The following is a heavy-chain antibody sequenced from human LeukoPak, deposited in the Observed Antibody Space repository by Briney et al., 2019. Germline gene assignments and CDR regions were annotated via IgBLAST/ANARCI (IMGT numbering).Heavy chain of an antibody. CDR3: ARQSGYYDSSGYAYDY. V-gene: IGHV4-59*01. J-gene: IGHJ4*02. CDR1: GGSISTYY. Sequence: PSETLSLTCTVSGGSISTYYWSWIRQPPGKGLEWIGYIYYSGSTNYNPSLKSRVTISVDTSKNQFSLKLSSVTAADTAVCYCARQSGYYDSSGYAYDYWGQGTLVTVSS. D-gene: IGHD3-22*01. CDR2: IYYSGST.